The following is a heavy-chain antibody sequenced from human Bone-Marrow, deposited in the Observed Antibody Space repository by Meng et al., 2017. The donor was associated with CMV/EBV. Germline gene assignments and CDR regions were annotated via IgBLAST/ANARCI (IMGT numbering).Heavy chain of an antibody. CDR1: GFTFSNAW. J-gene: IGHJ4*02. V-gene: IGHV3-11*04. CDR3: ARWVTASYSRGYSYGREDY. D-gene: IGHD5-18*01. Sequence: GESLKISCAASGFTFSNAWMSWVRQAPGKGLEWVSYISSSGSTIYYADSVKGRFTISRDNAKNSLYLQMNSLRAEDTAVYYCARWVTASYSRGYSYGREDYWGQGTLVTVSS. CDR2: ISSSGSTI.